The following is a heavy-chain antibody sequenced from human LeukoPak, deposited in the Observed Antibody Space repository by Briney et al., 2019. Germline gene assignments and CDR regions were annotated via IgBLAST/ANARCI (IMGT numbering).Heavy chain of an antibody. D-gene: IGHD1-26*01. CDR3: AKDRVGATLYFDC. CDR2: ISGSGGRT. Sequence: GGSLRLSCAATGLTFSSYGMSWVRQAPGKGLEWVSAISGSGGRTYYADSVKGRFTVSRDNSKNTLYLQMNSLRAEDTALYYCAKDRVGATLYFDCWGQGTLVTVSS. CDR1: GLTFSSYG. V-gene: IGHV3-23*01. J-gene: IGHJ4*02.